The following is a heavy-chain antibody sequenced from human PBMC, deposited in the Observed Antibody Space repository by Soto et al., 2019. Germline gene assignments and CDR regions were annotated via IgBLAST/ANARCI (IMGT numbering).Heavy chain of an antibody. Sequence: SQTLSLTCAISGDSVSSNSASWSWIRQSPSRGLEWLGRTYYRSKWYNEYGDSVKSLKSRITINPDTSKNQFSLQLKSVTPEDTAVYYSARGYPRYLDSWGQGTLVTGSS. CDR1: GDSVSSNSAS. CDR2: TYYRSKWYN. V-gene: IGHV6-1*01. CDR3: ARGYPRYLDS. D-gene: IGHD1-26*01. J-gene: IGHJ4*02.